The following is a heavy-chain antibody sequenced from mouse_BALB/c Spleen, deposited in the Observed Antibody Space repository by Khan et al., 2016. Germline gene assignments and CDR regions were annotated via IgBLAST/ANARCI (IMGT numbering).Heavy chain of an antibody. CDR3: AIAWYFDY. Sequence: EVQLQESGPGLVKPSQSLSLTCSVTGYSITSGYYWNWIRQFPGNKLEWMGYISYDGSNNYNPSLKNRISITRDTSKNQFFLKLNSVTTEDTATXFCAIAWYFDYWGQCTTLTVSS. J-gene: IGHJ2*01. CDR1: GYSITSGYY. V-gene: IGHV3-6*02. CDR2: ISYDGSN.